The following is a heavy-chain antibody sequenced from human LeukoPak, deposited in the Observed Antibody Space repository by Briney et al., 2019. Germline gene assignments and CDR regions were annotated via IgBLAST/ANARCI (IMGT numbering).Heavy chain of an antibody. D-gene: IGHD5-12*01. J-gene: IGHJ4*02. V-gene: IGHV1-2*02. CDR2: INPNSGGT. CDR1: GYTFTGYY. CDR3: ARVVGFSGYDGLDY. Sequence: ASVKVSCKASGYTFTGYYMHWVRQAPGQGLEWMGWINPNSGGTNYAQKFQGRVTMTRDTSLNTAYMELSWLTSDDTALYYCARVVGFSGYDGLDYWGQGTLVTVSS.